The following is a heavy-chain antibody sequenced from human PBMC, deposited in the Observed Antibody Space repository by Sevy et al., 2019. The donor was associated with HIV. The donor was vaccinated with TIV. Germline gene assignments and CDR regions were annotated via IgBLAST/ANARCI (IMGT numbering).Heavy chain of an antibody. CDR1: GFIFSNFA. J-gene: IGHJ1*01. Sequence: GGSLRLSCTVSGFIFSNFAMHWVRQAPGKGLEWVAVTSYDGSHKYYADSVKGRFIVSRDNPRNILSLEMSSLTRDDTAVYYCARGENDDEFFQYWGQGTLVTVSS. V-gene: IGHV3-30*04. CDR3: ARGENDDEFFQY. CDR2: TSYDGSHK. D-gene: IGHD1-26*01.